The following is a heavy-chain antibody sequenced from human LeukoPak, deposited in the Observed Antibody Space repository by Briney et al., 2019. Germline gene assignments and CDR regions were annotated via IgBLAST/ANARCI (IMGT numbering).Heavy chain of an antibody. Sequence: SETLSLTCTVSGGSISSYYWSWIRQPAGKGLEWIGRIYTSGSTNYNPSLKSRVTMSVDTSKNQFSLELSSVTAADTAVYYCARGILVTVYAAFDYWGQGTLVTVSS. CDR3: ARGILVTVYAAFDY. V-gene: IGHV4-4*07. J-gene: IGHJ4*02. D-gene: IGHD2/OR15-2a*01. CDR2: IYTSGST. CDR1: GGSISSYY.